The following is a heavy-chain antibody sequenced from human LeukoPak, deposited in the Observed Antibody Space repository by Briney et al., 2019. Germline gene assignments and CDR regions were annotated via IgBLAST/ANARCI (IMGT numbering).Heavy chain of an antibody. CDR1: GGSFSGYY. D-gene: IGHD5-24*01. CDR3: ARGGDGYNYVVFDY. CDR2: INHSGST. V-gene: IGHV4-34*01. J-gene: IGHJ4*02. Sequence: PSETLSLTCAVYGGSFSGYYWSWIRQPPGKGPEWIGEINHSGSTNYNPSLKSRVTISVDTSKNQFSLKLSSVTAADTAVYYCARGGDGYNYVVFDYGGQGTLVPVSS.